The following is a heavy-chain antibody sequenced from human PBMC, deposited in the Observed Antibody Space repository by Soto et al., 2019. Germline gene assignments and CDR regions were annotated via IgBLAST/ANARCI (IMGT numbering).Heavy chain of an antibody. D-gene: IGHD1-26*01. J-gene: IGHJ4*02. CDR3: ARDRGIVGATTDMCDY. CDR1: GYTFTSYA. Sequence: ASVKVSCKASGYTFTSYAMHWVCQAPGQRLEWMGWINAGNGNTKYSQKFQGRVTITRDTSASTAYMELSSLRSEDTAVYYCARDRGIVGATTDMCDYWGQGTLVTVSS. V-gene: IGHV1-3*01. CDR2: INAGNGNT.